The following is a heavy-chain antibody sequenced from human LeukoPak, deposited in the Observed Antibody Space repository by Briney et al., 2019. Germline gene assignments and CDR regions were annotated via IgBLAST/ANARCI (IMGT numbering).Heavy chain of an antibody. CDR2: INPDGNEK. V-gene: IGHV3-7*01. CDR3: SGRDSSRSPRAY. J-gene: IGHJ4*02. CDR1: ALTFTDFW. D-gene: IGHD6-13*01. Sequence: PGGSLRLSCAASALTFTDFWMNWVRLAPGRGLEWLANINPDGNEKYYVDSVKGRFAMSRDNAKNEVYLEMNSLRAEDTGVYYCSGRDSSRSPRAYWGQGTLVSVSS.